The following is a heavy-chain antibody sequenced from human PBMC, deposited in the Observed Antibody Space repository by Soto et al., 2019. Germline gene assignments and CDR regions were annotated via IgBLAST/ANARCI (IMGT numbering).Heavy chain of an antibody. CDR1: GYSFTSYW. J-gene: IGHJ5*02. Sequence: GESLKISCKGSGYSFTSYWIGWVRQMPGKGLEWMGIIYPGDSDTRYSPSFQGQVTISADKSISTAYLQWSSLKASDTAMYYCARHCSSTSCSGWAGFDPWGQGTLVTVSS. D-gene: IGHD2-2*01. CDR3: ARHCSSTSCSGWAGFDP. V-gene: IGHV5-51*01. CDR2: IYPGDSDT.